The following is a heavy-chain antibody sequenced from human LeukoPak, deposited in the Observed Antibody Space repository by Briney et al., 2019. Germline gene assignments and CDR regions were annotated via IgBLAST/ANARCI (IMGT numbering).Heavy chain of an antibody. CDR2: ISSSGSTI. D-gene: IGHD1-26*01. J-gene: IGHJ3*02. V-gene: IGHV3-48*03. CDR1: GFTFSSYE. Sequence: GGSLRLSCAASGFTFSSYEMNWVRQAPGKGLEWVSYISSSGSTIYYADSVKGRFTISRDNAKNSLYLQMNSLRAEDTALYYCARKDGARSDACDIWGQGTMVTVSS. CDR3: ARKDGARSDACDI.